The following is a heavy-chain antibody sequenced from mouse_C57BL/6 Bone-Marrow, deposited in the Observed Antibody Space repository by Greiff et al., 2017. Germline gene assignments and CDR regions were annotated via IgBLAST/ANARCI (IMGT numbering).Heavy chain of an antibody. CDR1: GFTFSSYA. Sequence: EVQLVESGGGLVKPGGSLKLSCAASGFTFSSYAMSWVRQTPEKRLEWVATISDGGSYTYYPDNVKGRFTISRDNAKNNLYLQMSHLKSEDTAMYYCAREWGLTSYAMDYWGQGTSVTVSS. J-gene: IGHJ4*01. CDR3: AREWGLTSYAMDY. CDR2: ISDGGSYT. V-gene: IGHV5-4*01. D-gene: IGHD4-1*01.